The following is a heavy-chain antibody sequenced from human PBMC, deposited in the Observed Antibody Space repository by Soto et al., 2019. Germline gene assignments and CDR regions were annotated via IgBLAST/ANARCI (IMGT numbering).Heavy chain of an antibody. Sequence: PGGSLRLSCAASGFTFSSYSMNWVRQAPGKGLEWVSSISSSSSYIYYADSVKGRFTISRDNAKNSLYLQMDSLRAEDTAVYYCARDRTLDIVATHEVYYYYGMDVWGQGTTVTVSS. CDR2: ISSSSSYI. CDR3: ARDRTLDIVATHEVYYYYGMDV. V-gene: IGHV3-21*01. J-gene: IGHJ6*02. D-gene: IGHD5-12*01. CDR1: GFTFSSYS.